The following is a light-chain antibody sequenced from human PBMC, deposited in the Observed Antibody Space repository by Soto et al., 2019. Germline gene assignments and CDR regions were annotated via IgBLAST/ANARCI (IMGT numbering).Light chain of an antibody. CDR2: EVT. J-gene: IGLJ1*01. V-gene: IGLV2-8*01. CDR1: SSDIGIYNF. Sequence: QSVLTQPASVSGSPGQSITIFCTGTSSDIGIYNFVSWYQQHPGKAPKLMIYEVTKRPSGVPDRFSGSKSGNTASLTVSGLQTEDEADYYCSSYAGSIYVFGTGTKLTVL. CDR3: SSYAGSIYV.